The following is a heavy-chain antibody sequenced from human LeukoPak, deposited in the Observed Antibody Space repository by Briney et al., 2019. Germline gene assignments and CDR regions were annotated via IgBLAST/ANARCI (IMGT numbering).Heavy chain of an antibody. CDR3: ARDRRLRYYYGMDV. CDR1: GFTVGSNY. Sequence: GGSLRLSCAASGFTVGSNYMSWVRQAPGKGLEWVSVIYSDGTTYYADSVKGRFTISRDTSKNTLYLQMNSLRAEDTAVYYCARDRRLRYYYGMDVWGQGTTVTVSS. J-gene: IGHJ6*02. V-gene: IGHV3-53*05. CDR2: IYSDGTT. D-gene: IGHD4-17*01.